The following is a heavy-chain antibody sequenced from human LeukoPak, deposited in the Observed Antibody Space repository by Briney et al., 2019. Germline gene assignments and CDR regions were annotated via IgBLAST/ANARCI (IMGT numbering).Heavy chain of an antibody. D-gene: IGHD6-13*01. CDR3: AKEGRWAAAGTVDY. Sequence: GGSLRLSCAASGFTFSDYYMSWVRQAPGKGLEWVSAISGSGGSTYYADSVKGRFTISRDNSKNTLYLQMNSLRAEDTAVYYCAKEGRWAAAGTVDYWGQGTLVTVSS. J-gene: IGHJ4*02. CDR2: ISGSGGST. CDR1: GFTFSDYY. V-gene: IGHV3-23*01.